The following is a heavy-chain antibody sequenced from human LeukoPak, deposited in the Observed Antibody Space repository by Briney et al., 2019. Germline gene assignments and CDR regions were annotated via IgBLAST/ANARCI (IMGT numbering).Heavy chain of an antibody. CDR1: GFTFSSYG. Sequence: GGSLRLSCAASGFTFSSYGMHWVRQAPGKGLEWVSAISGSGGSTYYADSVKGRFTISRDNSKNTLYLQMNSLRAEDTAVYYCAKDSRSGHDSLYYYYYGMDVWGQGTTVTVSS. D-gene: IGHD5-12*01. CDR2: ISGSGGST. CDR3: AKDSRSGHDSLYYYYYGMDV. J-gene: IGHJ6*02. V-gene: IGHV3-23*01.